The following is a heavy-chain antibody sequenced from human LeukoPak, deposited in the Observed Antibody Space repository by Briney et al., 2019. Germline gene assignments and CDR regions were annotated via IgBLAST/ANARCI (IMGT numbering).Heavy chain of an antibody. D-gene: IGHD6-19*01. Sequence: GRSLRLSCAASGFTFSSYAMHWVRQAPGKGLEWVAVISYDGSNKYYADSVKGRFTISRDNSKNTLYLQMNSLRAEDTAVNYCAREFLRVYAVAGFFDYWGQGTLVTVSS. CDR1: GFTFSSYA. V-gene: IGHV3-30*01. CDR3: AREFLRVYAVAGFFDY. J-gene: IGHJ4*02. CDR2: ISYDGSNK.